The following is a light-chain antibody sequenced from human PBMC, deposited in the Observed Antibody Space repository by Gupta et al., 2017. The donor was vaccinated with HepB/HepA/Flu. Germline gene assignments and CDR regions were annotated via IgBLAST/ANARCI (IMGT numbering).Light chain of an antibody. CDR3: QQGSNEAWT. CDR1: QSVSSY. V-gene: IGKV3-11*01. CDR2: EAS. J-gene: IGKJ1*01. Sequence: EIVLTQSPATLSVSPGERATLSCRASQSVSSYLAWYQQKPGQAPRLLIYEASNRTTGIPARFSGSGSGTDFTLTISSLEPEDLAVYYCQQGSNEAWTFGQGTKVEI.